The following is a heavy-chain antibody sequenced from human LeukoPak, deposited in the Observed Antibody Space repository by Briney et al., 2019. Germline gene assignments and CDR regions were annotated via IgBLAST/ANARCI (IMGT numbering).Heavy chain of an antibody. CDR2: IYHSGST. V-gene: IGHV4-38-2*02. J-gene: IGHJ4*02. CDR1: GYSISSGYY. D-gene: IGHD3-10*01. CDR3: ASPIDYGSGSYYENFDY. Sequence: SETLSLTCTVSGYSISSGYYWGLIRQPPGKGLEWIGSIYHSGSTYYNPSLKSRVTISVETSKNQFSLKLSSVTAADTAVYYCASPIDYGSGSYYENFDYWGQGTLVTVSS.